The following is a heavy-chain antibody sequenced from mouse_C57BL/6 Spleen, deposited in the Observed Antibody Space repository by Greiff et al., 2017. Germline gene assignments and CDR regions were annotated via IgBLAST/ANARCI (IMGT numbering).Heavy chain of an antibody. CDR2: IYPGDGDT. Sequence: QVQLQQSGPELVKPGASVKISCKASGYAFSSSWMNWVKQRPGKGLEWIGRIYPGDGDTNYNGKFKGKATLTADKSSSTAYMQLSSLTSEDSAVYFYTTPPNLHGFAYWGQGTLVTVSA. CDR3: TTPPNLHGFAY. V-gene: IGHV1-82*01. J-gene: IGHJ3*01. CDR1: GYAFSSSW.